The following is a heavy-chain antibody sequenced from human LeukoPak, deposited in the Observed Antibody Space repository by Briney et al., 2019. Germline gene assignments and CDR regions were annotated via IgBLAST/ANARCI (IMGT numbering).Heavy chain of an antibody. CDR3: ARQWELLPWFDP. Sequence: ASVKVSCKASGYTFTSYYMHWVRQAPGQGLEWMGIINPSGGSTSYAQKFQGRVTMTMDTSTSTVYMELSSLRSEDTAVYYCARQWELLPWFDPWGQGTLVTVSS. CDR1: GYTFTSYY. J-gene: IGHJ5*02. V-gene: IGHV1-46*01. CDR2: INPSGGST. D-gene: IGHD1-26*01.